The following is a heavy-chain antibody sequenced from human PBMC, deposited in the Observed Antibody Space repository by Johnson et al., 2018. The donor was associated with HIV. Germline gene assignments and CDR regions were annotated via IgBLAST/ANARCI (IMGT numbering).Heavy chain of an antibody. CDR2: IYSGGST. D-gene: IGHD2-2*01. Sequence: VQLVESGGALVKPGGSVRLSCAASGFTFDDYAMHWVRQAPGKGLEWVSVIYSGGSTYYADSVKGRFTISRDNSKNTLYLQMNSLRAEDTALYYCARERRSTNTWYVRDAFDIWGQGTMVTVSS. J-gene: IGHJ3*02. V-gene: IGHV3-66*01. CDR1: GFTFDDYA. CDR3: ARERRSTNTWYVRDAFDI.